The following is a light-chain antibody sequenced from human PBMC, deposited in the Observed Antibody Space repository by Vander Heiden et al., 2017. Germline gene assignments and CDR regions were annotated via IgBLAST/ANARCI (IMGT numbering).Light chain of an antibody. CDR1: QGISSY. CDR3: QQLNSSPLT. CDR2: AAS. J-gene: IGKJ4*01. V-gene: IGKV1-9*01. Sequence: IQLTQSPSSLSASVGDRVTITCRASQGISSYLDWYQQKPGKAPKLLIYAASTLQSGVPSRFSGSGSGTDFTLTISSLQPEDFATYYCQQLNSSPLTFGGGTKVELK.